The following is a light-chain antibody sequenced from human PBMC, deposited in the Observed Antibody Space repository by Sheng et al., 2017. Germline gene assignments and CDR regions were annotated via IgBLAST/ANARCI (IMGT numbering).Light chain of an antibody. Sequence: DIQMTQSPSAMAASVGDTVTITCRASQGIRKYLAWFQQKPGKAPKRLLYAASNRQSGVPSRFSGSGYGTEFTLTISSLQPDDFATYYCQQCNSYPYSFGQGTKLEI. CDR3: QQCNSYPYS. CDR1: QGIRKY. CDR2: AAS. V-gene: IGKV1-17*03. J-gene: IGKJ2*03.